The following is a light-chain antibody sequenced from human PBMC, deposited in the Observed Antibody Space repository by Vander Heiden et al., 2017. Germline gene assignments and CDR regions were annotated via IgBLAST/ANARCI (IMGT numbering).Light chain of an antibody. Sequence: QSAMTQPATVSGSPGKSSTISCTATRRDVGCYNYVSWYQPHPGKAPKLMIYEVSNRPSGVSNRFSGSKSGNTASLTISGLQAEDEADYYCSSYTSSSTRVFGGGTKLTVL. J-gene: IGLJ3*02. CDR2: EVS. V-gene: IGLV2-14*01. CDR3: SSYTSSSTRV. CDR1: RRDVGCYNY.